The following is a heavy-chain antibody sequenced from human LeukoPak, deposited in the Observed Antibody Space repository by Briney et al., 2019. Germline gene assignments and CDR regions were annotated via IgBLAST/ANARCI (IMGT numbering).Heavy chain of an antibody. D-gene: IGHD6-6*01. Sequence: GASVKVSCKASGYTFTSYDINWVRQATGQGLEWMGWMNPNSGNTGYAQKFQGRVTMTRNTSISTAYMELSSLRSEDTAVYYCARFVAARRLYYYYMDVWGKGTTVTVSS. V-gene: IGHV1-8*01. CDR1: GYTFTSYD. J-gene: IGHJ6*03. CDR2: MNPNSGNT. CDR3: ARFVAARRLYYYYMDV.